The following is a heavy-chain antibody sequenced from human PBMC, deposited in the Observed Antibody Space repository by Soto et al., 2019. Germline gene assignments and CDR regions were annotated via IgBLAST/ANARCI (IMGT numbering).Heavy chain of an antibody. Sequence: ASVKVSCKASGYIFTSYGISWVRQAPGQGLEWMGWIRVYNGNTNYAQNLQGRVTMTTDTSTSTVYMELRSLRSDDTAVYHCSRDVGKDCSSTSCYGSDYWGQGTLVTVS. V-gene: IGHV1-18*01. CDR2: IRVYNGNT. CDR3: SRDVGKDCSSTSCYGSDY. CDR1: GYIFTSYG. D-gene: IGHD2-2*01. J-gene: IGHJ4*02.